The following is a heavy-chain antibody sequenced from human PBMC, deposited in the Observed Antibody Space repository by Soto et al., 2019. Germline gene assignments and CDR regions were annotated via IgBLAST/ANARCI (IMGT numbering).Heavy chain of an antibody. V-gene: IGHV3-13*05. J-gene: IGHJ6*02. Sequence: PGGSLRLSCAASGFTFSSYDMHWVRQATGKGLEWVSAIGTAGDPYYPGSVKGRFTISRENAKNSLYLQMNSLRAGDTAVYYCARATRYCSGGSCYPYGMDVWGQGTTVTVS. CDR3: ARATRYCSGGSCYPYGMDV. CDR2: IGTAGDP. D-gene: IGHD2-15*01. CDR1: GFTFSSYD.